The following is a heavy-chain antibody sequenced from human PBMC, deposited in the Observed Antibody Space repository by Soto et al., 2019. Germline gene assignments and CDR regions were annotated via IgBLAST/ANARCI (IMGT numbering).Heavy chain of an antibody. CDR1: GGSISSGGYY. D-gene: IGHD1-26*01. CDR3: AREGGATCYYYYGMDV. J-gene: IGHJ6*02. CDR2: IYYSGST. Sequence: SETLSLTCTVSGGSISSGGYYWSWIRQHPGKGLEWIGYIYYSGSTYYNPSLKSRVTISVDTSKNQFSLKLSSVTAADTAVYYCAREGGATCYYYYGMDVWGQGTTVTVSS. V-gene: IGHV4-31*03.